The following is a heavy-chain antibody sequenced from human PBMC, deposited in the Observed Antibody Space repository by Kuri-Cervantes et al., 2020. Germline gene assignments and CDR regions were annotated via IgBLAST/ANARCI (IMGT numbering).Heavy chain of an antibody. D-gene: IGHD3-22*01. J-gene: IGHJ4*02. CDR1: GFTFSDYW. Sequence: GESLKISCAASGFTFSDYWMSWVRQAPGRGPEWVANIRYDGGEKCYVDSVRGRFSISRDNAKNSVYLQMNSLRAEDTALYYCTRSRGSGYGYWGQGTLVTVSS. CDR2: IRYDGGEK. CDR3: TRSRGSGYGY. V-gene: IGHV3-7*04.